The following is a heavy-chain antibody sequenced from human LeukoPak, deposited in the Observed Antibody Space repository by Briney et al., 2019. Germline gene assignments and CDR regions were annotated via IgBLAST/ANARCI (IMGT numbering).Heavy chain of an antibody. CDR1: GFTFSSYG. Sequence: GGSLRLSCAASGFTFSSYGMHWVRPAPGKGLEWVAFIRYDGSNKYYADSVKGRFTISRDNSKNTLYLQMNSLRAEDTAVYYCAKDRESYYCSSTNCYLDYWGQGTLVTVSS. D-gene: IGHD2-2*01. J-gene: IGHJ4*02. V-gene: IGHV3-30*02. CDR2: IRYDGSNK. CDR3: AKDRESYYCSSTNCYLDY.